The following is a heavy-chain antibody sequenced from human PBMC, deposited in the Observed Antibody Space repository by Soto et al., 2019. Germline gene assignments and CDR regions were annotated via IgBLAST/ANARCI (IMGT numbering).Heavy chain of an antibody. D-gene: IGHD3-22*01. V-gene: IGHV1-69*06. CDR1: GGTFSSYA. CDR2: IIPIFGTA. Sequence: QVQLVQSGAEVKKPGSSVKVSCKASGGTFSSYAISWVRQAPGQGLEWMGGIIPIFGTANYAQKFRGRVTITAAKATSTAYMELSSLRSEDTAVYYCASPIHYYDSSGSDYWGQGTLVTVSS. J-gene: IGHJ4*02. CDR3: ASPIHYYDSSGSDY.